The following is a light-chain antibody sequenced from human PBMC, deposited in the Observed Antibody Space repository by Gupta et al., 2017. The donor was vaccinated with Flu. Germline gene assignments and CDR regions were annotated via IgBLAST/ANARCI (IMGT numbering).Light chain of an antibody. Sequence: VLTQSPATLSLSPGERATLSCRASQTVSTYLIWYQQKPGQAPRLLIYDASYRDPGIPARFSGIGCGTDFTLTITNREPEDSALYYCQQRVIWPPVTFGQGTRLEIK. CDR3: QQRVIWPPVT. CDR2: DAS. J-gene: IGKJ5*01. CDR1: QTVSTY. V-gene: IGKV3-11*01.